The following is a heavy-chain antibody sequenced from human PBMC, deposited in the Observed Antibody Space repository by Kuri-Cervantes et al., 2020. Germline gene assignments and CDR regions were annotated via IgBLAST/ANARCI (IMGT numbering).Heavy chain of an antibody. D-gene: IGHD4-23*01. CDR2: ISSSSSTI. CDR1: GFTFSSYS. J-gene: IGHJ6*03. V-gene: IGHV3-48*01. Sequence: ETLSLTCAASGFTFSSYSMNWVRQAPGEGLEWVSYISSSSSTIYYADSVKGRFTISRDNAKNSLYLQMNSLRAEDTAVYYCARAVEGAMDVWGKGTAVTVSS. CDR3: ARAVEGAMDV.